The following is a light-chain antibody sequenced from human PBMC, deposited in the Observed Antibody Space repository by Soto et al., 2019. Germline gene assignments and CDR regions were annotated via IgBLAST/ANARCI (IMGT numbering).Light chain of an antibody. CDR1: SGHSNYA. J-gene: IGLJ2*01. V-gene: IGLV4-69*01. CDR2: LNSDGSH. Sequence: QLVLTQSPSASASLGASVKLTCTLSSGHSNYAIAWHQQQPEKGPRYSMKLNSDGSHSKGDGIPDRFSGSSSGAERYLTISSLQSEDEADYYCQTWGTGIVVFGGGTKLTVL. CDR3: QTWGTGIVV.